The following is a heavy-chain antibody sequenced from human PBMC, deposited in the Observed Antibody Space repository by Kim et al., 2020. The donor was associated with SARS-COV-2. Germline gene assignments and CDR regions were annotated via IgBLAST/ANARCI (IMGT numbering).Heavy chain of an antibody. V-gene: IGHV3-11*06. D-gene: IGHD2-2*02. CDR3: ARDQYVVVPAARPFQH. J-gene: IGHJ1*01. Sequence: SGKGRFTISRNNAKNALYRQMNSLRAEDTAVYYCARDQYVVVPAARPFQHWGQGTLVTVSS.